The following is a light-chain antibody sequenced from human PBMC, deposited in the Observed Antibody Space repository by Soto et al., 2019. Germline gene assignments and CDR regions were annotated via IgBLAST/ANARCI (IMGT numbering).Light chain of an antibody. CDR1: QSVSSSY. CDR3: PQYGCSPQT. Sequence: EIVLTQSPGTLSLSPGERATLSCRASQSVSSSYLAWYQQKPGQAPRLLIYGASSRATGIPDRFSGSGSGTDFTVTISRLETEEFAVYYCPQYGCSPQTFGKETKVEVK. J-gene: IGKJ1*01. V-gene: IGKV3-20*01. CDR2: GAS.